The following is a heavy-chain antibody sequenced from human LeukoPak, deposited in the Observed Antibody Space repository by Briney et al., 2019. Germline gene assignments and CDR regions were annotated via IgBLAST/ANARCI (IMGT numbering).Heavy chain of an antibody. J-gene: IGHJ3*02. CDR2: INSDGSGT. Sequence: GGSLRLSCAASGFTFSSNWMHWVRQGPGKGLVWVSRINSDGSGTSYADSVKGRFTISGDNAKNTLYLQMNSLRAEDTAVYYCARAGEGLLAYSFDIWGQGTMVTVSS. CDR1: GFTFSSNW. CDR3: ARAGEGLLAYSFDI. V-gene: IGHV3-74*01. D-gene: IGHD1-26*01.